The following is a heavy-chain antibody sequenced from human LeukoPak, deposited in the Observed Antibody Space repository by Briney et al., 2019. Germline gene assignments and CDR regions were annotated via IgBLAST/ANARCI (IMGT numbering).Heavy chain of an antibody. CDR2: IKQDGSEK. J-gene: IGHJ3*02. Sequence: GGSLRLSCAAFEFTFSNYDMHWVRQAPGKGLEWVANIKQDGSEKYYVDSVKGRFTISRDNAKNSLYLQMNSLRAEDTAVYYCAREGTYYYDSSGYYRGAFDIWGQGTMVTVSS. D-gene: IGHD3-22*01. V-gene: IGHV3-7*01. CDR3: AREGTYYYDSSGYYRGAFDI. CDR1: EFTFSNYD.